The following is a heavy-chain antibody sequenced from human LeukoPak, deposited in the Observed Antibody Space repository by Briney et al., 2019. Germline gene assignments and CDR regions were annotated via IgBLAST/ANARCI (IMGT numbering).Heavy chain of an antibody. J-gene: IGHJ4*02. Sequence: GGSLRLSCLTSGFTLSTNAMSWVRRAPGKGLEWISGISGSGASTYYADSVKGRFTISRDDSRNTLYLQMNSLRGDDTAVYYCAKDVGKWESLHFFDYWGQGTLVTVSS. D-gene: IGHD1-26*01. CDR3: AKDVGKWESLHFFDY. V-gene: IGHV3-23*01. CDR2: ISGSGAST. CDR1: GFTLSTNA.